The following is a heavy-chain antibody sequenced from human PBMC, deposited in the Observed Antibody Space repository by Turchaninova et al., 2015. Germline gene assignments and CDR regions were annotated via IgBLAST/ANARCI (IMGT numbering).Heavy chain of an antibody. CDR2: IWSDESNK. CDR1: GFTFSTYG. CDR3: ARMSGPTDY. J-gene: IGHJ4*02. D-gene: IGHD1-7*01. V-gene: IGHV3-33*01. Sequence: QVQLVESGGGVVQPGTSLRLSCAASGFTFSTYGMHWVRQAPGKGLEWVAVIWSDESNKHYVDSVKGRFTISRDNSKNTLYLQMTSLRVDDTALYYCARMSGPTDYWGQGTLVTVSS.